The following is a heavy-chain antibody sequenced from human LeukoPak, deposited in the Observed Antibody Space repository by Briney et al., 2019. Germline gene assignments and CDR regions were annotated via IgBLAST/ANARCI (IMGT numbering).Heavy chain of an antibody. CDR2: ISGSGGST. CDR1: GFTFSSYA. Sequence: GGSLRLSCAASGFTFSSYAMSWVRQAPGKGLEWVSAISGSGGSTYYADSVKGRFTISRDNSKNTLYLQMNSLRAEDTSVYYCAKVSYYYDSSGFPTFDYWGQGTLVTVSP. D-gene: IGHD3-22*01. J-gene: IGHJ4*02. CDR3: AKVSYYYDSSGFPTFDY. V-gene: IGHV3-23*01.